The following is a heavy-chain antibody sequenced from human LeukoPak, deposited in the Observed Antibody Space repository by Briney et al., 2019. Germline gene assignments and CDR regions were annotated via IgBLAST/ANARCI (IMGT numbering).Heavy chain of an antibody. V-gene: IGHV1-46*01. D-gene: IGHD6-13*01. Sequence: ASVKVSCKASGYTFTDYYMHWVRQAPGQGLEWMGIINPSGGTTNYAQKFQGRVTMTRDTSTTTVYMELSSLRSEDTAVYYCARGPDGGRYSSSWVDYWGQGTLVTVSS. CDR3: ARGPDGGRYSSSWVDY. CDR1: GYTFTDYY. J-gene: IGHJ4*02. CDR2: INPSGGTT.